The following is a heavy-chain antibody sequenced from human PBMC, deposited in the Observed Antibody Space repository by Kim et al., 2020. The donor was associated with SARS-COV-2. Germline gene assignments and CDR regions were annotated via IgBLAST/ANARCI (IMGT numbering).Heavy chain of an antibody. CDR3: ARGGEWELHTPAKLTGSGYSGMDV. J-gene: IGHJ6*02. Sequence: SVKVSCKASGGTFSSYAISWVRQAPGQGLEWMGGIIPIFGTANYAQKFQGRVTITADESTSTAYMELSSLRSEDTAVYYCARGGEWELHTPAKLTGSGYSGMDVWGQGTTVTVSS. CDR1: GGTFSSYA. V-gene: IGHV1-69*13. CDR2: IIPIFGTA. D-gene: IGHD1-26*01.